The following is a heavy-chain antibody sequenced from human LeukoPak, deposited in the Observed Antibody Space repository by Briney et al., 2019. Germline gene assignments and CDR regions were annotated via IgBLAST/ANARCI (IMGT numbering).Heavy chain of an antibody. D-gene: IGHD6-13*01. CDR3: VASSSWNNAYYYGMDV. Sequence: GRSLRLSCAASGFTFSSYAMHWVRQAPGKGLEWVAVISYDGSNKYYADSVKGRFTISRDNSKNTLYLQMNSLRAEDTAVYYCVASSSWNNAYYYGMDVRGQGTTVTVSS. CDR1: GFTFSSYA. CDR2: ISYDGSNK. J-gene: IGHJ6*02. V-gene: IGHV3-30*04.